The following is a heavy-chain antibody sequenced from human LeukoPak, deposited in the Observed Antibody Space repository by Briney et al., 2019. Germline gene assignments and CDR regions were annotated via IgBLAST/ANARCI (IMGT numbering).Heavy chain of an antibody. D-gene: IGHD2-21*01. CDR1: GFTFDDYV. Sequence: GGSLRLSCAVSGFTFDDYVMNWVRQAPGKGLEWVSLINWDGGITYYADSVQGRFTISRDNSKNSLYLQMSSLRPEDSALYYCAKDHRGSYWGYFDLWGRGTLVTVSS. J-gene: IGHJ2*01. V-gene: IGHV3-43D*03. CDR2: INWDGGIT. CDR3: AKDHRGSYWGYFDL.